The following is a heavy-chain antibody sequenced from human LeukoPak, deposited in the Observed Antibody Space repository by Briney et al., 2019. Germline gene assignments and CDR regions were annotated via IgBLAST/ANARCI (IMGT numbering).Heavy chain of an antibody. D-gene: IGHD6-13*01. Sequence: SETLSLTCTVSGGSISSYYWSWIRRPPGKGLEWIGYIYYSGSTNYNPSLKSRVTISVDTSKNQLSLKLSSVTAADTAVYYCARSGSSWPLDYWGQGTLVTVSS. V-gene: IGHV4-59*01. J-gene: IGHJ4*02. CDR2: IYYSGST. CDR1: GGSISSYY. CDR3: ARSGSSWPLDY.